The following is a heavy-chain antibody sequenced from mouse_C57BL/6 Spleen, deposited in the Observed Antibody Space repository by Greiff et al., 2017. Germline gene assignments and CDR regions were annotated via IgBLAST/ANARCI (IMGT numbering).Heavy chain of an antibody. D-gene: IGHD4-1*01. CDR3: TRRERGPQYYAMDY. CDR1: GYTFTDYE. J-gene: IGHJ4*01. Sequence: QVQLQQSGAELVRPGASVTLSCKASGYTFTDYEMHWVKQTPVHGLEWIGAIDPETGGTAYNQKFKGKAILTADKSSSTAYMELRSLTSEDSAVYYCTRRERGPQYYAMDYWGQGTSVTVSS. CDR2: IDPETGGT. V-gene: IGHV1-15*01.